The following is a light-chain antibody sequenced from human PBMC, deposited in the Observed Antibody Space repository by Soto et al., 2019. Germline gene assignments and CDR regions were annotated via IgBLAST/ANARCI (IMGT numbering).Light chain of an antibody. Sequence: EIVLTNSPGTLYLSPGERATLSCSASQIGNENSLACYQQKPGQALRLGVYGASSRDTGVPDRFSANGSGTDFSLTISRLGPENFAVYYCQQYAKAPLSFGQGTKV. V-gene: IGKV3-20*01. CDR1: QIGNENS. J-gene: IGKJ1*01. CDR2: GAS. CDR3: QQYAKAPLS.